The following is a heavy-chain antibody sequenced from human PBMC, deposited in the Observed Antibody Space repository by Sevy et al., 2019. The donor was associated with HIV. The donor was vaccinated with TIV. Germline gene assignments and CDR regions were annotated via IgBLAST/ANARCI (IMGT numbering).Heavy chain of an antibody. Sequence: SETLSLTCSVSGGSISSGDYYWSWIRQPPGKGLEWIGYIYYSGSTFYNPSLKSRLTISKHTSKNQFSLKLSSVTAADTAVYYCARYLPGDYSNWFDPWGQGTLVIVSS. CDR2: IYYSGST. D-gene: IGHD3-10*01. V-gene: IGHV4-30-4*01. CDR1: GGSISSGDYY. J-gene: IGHJ5*02. CDR3: ARYLPGDYSNWFDP.